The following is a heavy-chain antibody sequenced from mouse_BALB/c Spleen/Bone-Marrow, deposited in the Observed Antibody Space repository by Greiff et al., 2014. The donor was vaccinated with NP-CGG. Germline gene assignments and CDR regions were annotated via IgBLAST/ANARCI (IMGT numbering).Heavy chain of an antibody. CDR1: GYSFTDYT. CDR3: ARGATMITTGDAVDY. D-gene: IGHD2-4*01. CDR2: INPYNGGT. V-gene: IGHV1-18*01. J-gene: IGHJ4*01. Sequence: VQLKESGPELVKPGASMKISCKASGYSFTDYTMNWVKQSHGKNLEWIGLINPYNGGTDYSQKFKGMATLTVDKSSSTAYMELLSLTSEDSAVYYCARGATMITTGDAVDYWGQGTSVTVSS.